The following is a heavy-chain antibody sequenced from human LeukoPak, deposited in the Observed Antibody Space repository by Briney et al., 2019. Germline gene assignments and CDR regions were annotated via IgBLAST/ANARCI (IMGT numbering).Heavy chain of an antibody. CDR2: ISSDGTEK. J-gene: IGHJ3*02. CDR3: ARAVGYGFGWGYGFDI. V-gene: IGHV3-30*07. CDR1: GFTFSSYV. D-gene: IGHD6-19*01. Sequence: PGRSLRLSCAASGFTFSSYVMHWIRQAPGKGLEWVAVISSDGTEKYYADSVKGRFTISRDNSKDTLYLQMNNLRADDTALYYCARAVGYGFGWGYGFDIWGQGTMVTVSS.